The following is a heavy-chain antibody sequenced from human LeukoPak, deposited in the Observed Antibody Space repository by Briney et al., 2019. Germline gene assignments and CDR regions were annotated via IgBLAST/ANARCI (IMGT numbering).Heavy chain of an antibody. CDR3: ARTRPVVAAFYYYYYYMDV. CDR1: GVSISSYY. V-gene: IGHV4-59*12. D-gene: IGHD1-26*01. CDR2: IYYSGST. J-gene: IGHJ6*03. Sequence: SETLSLTCTVSGVSISSYYWSWIRQPPGKGLEWIGYIYYSGSTNYNTSLKSRVTISVDTSKNQFSLKLSSVTAADTAVYYCARTRPVVAAFYYYYYYMDVWGKGTTVTVSS.